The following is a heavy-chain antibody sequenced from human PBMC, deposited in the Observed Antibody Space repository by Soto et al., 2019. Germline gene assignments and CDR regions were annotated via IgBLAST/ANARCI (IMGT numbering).Heavy chain of an antibody. Sequence: SETLSLTCTVSGGSISSGDYYWSWIRQPPGKGLEWIGYIYYSGSTYYNPSLKSRVTISVDTSKNQFSLKLSSVTAADTAVYYCARGGGFGPYYYYGMDVWGQGTTVTVSS. V-gene: IGHV4-30-4*01. D-gene: IGHD3-10*01. CDR2: IYYSGST. J-gene: IGHJ6*02. CDR1: GGSISSGDYY. CDR3: ARGGGFGPYYYYGMDV.